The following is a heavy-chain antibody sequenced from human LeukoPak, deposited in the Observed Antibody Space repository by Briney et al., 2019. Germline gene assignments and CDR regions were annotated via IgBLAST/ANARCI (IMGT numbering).Heavy chain of an antibody. CDR3: AREGAGSGWPDY. V-gene: IGHV1-18*01. CDR2: INGYNGNT. J-gene: IGHJ4*02. CDR1: GYTFINYG. Sequence: GASVKVSCKASGYTFINYGISWVRQAPGQGLEWMGWINGYNGNTNYAQKLQGRVSTTTDTSTNTAYMELRSLRSDDTAEYYCAREGAGSGWPDYWGQGTLVTVSS. D-gene: IGHD6-19*01.